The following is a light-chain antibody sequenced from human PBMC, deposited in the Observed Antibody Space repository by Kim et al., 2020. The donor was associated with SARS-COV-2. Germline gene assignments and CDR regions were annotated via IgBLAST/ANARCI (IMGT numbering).Light chain of an antibody. CDR2: QDT. CDR3: QTWDSGSVI. J-gene: IGLJ2*01. V-gene: IGLV3-1*01. Sequence: VSPGQTASITCSGDKLEDKYVCWYQQKAGQSPVLLIYQDTKWPSGIPERFSGSNSGNTATLTISGTQAMDEADYYCQTWDSGSVIFGGGTKLTVL. CDR1: KLEDKY.